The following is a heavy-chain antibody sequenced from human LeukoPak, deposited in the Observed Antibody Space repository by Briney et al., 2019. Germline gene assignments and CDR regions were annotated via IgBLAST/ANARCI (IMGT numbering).Heavy chain of an antibody. CDR2: IRYDGSNK. CDR1: GFTFSSYG. V-gene: IGHV3-30*02. D-gene: IGHD3-10*01. CDR3: AKAPYYFGSGTYYNGYAAFDI. J-gene: IGHJ3*02. Sequence: GGSLRLSCAASGFTFSSYGMHWVRQAPGKGLEWVAFIRYDGSNKYYADSVKGRFTISRDNSKNTLYLQMNSLRAEDTAVYYCAKAPYYFGSGTYYNGYAAFDIWGQGTMVTVSS.